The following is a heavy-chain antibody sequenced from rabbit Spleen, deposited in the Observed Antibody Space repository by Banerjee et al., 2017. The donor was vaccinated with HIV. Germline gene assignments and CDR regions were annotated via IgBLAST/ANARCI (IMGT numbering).Heavy chain of an antibody. Sequence: QEQLVESGGDLVKPGASLTLTCIASGVSFSGSSYMCWVRQAPGKGLEWISCIAGSGSGFTYSATWAKGRFTCSKTSSTTVTLQMTSLTVADTATYFCARDTGSSFSSYGMDLWGQGTLVTVS. V-gene: IGHV1S45*01. CDR3: ARDTGSSFSSYGMDL. CDR1: GVSFSGSSY. D-gene: IGHD8-1*01. CDR2: IAGSGSGFT. J-gene: IGHJ6*01.